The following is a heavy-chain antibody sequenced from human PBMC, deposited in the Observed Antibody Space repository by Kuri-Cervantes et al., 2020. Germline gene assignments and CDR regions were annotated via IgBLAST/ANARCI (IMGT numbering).Heavy chain of an antibody. V-gene: IGHV3-30-3*01. Sequence: GESLKISCAASGFTFSSYWMHWVRQAPGKGLEWVAVISYDGSNKYYADSVKGRFTISRDNSKNTLYLQMNSLRAEDTAVYYCARTKWERLTYWAYWGQGTLVTVSS. D-gene: IGHD1-26*01. J-gene: IGHJ4*02. CDR2: ISYDGSNK. CDR1: GFTFSSYW. CDR3: ARTKWERLTYWAY.